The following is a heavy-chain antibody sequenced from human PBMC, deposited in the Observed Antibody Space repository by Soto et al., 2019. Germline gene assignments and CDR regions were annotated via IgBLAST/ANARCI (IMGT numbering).Heavy chain of an antibody. Sequence: SVKVSCKASGGTFSSYAISWVRQAPGQGLEWMGGIIPIFGTANYAQKFQGRVTITADESTSTAYMELSSLRSEDTAVYYCARESTAASPLYYFDYWGQGTLVTVSS. CDR1: GGTFSSYA. J-gene: IGHJ4*02. V-gene: IGHV1-69*13. CDR2: IIPIFGTA. D-gene: IGHD2-15*01. CDR3: ARESTAASPLYYFDY.